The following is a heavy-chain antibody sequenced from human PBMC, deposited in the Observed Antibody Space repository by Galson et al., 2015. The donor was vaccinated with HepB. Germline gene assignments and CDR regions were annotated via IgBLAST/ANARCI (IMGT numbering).Heavy chain of an antibody. J-gene: IGHJ5*02. Sequence: SVKVSCKASGGTFSSYAISWVRQAPGQGLEWMEGIIPIFGTANYAQKFQGRVTITADESTSTAYMELSSLRSEDTAVYYCARGYCSSTSCNSRWFGPWGQGTLVTVSS. V-gene: IGHV1-69*13. CDR1: GGTFSSYA. CDR2: IIPIFGTA. CDR3: ARGYCSSTSCNSRWFGP. D-gene: IGHD2-2*01.